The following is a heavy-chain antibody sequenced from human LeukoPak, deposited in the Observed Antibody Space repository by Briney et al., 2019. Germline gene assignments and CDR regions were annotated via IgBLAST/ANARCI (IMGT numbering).Heavy chain of an antibody. CDR1: GGSISSYY. Sequence: SETLSLTCTVSGGSISSYYWSWIRQPPGKGLEWIGYIYTSGSTNYNPSLKSRVTISVDTSKNQFSLKLSSVTAADTAVYYCATGEGHDFWSGPYSIDYWGQGTLVTVPS. CDR3: ATGEGHDFWSGPYSIDY. CDR2: IYTSGST. V-gene: IGHV4-4*09. D-gene: IGHD3-3*01. J-gene: IGHJ4*02.